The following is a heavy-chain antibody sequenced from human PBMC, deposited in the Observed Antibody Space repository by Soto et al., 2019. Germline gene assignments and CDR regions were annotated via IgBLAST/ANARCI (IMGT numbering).Heavy chain of an antibody. CDR2: VSSGGGAT. Sequence: EVHLAESGGRLVQPGGSLRLSCAASGFTFNNHAMTWVRQAPGKGLEWVATVSSGGGATYYADSVKGRFTVSRANSKNTVSLHMDSLRADDTARHYCARDRLGFGDLDSWGPGTLLTVSS. CDR3: ARDRLGFGDLDS. J-gene: IGHJ4*02. V-gene: IGHV3-23*04. CDR1: GFTFNNHA. D-gene: IGHD3-10*01.